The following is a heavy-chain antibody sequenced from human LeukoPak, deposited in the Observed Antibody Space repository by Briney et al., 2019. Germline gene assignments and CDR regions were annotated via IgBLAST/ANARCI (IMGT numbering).Heavy chain of an antibody. Sequence: ASVKVSCKVSGYTLTELSMHWVRQAPGKGLEWMGGFDPEDGETIYAQKFQGRVTMTEDTSTDTAYMELSSLRSDDTAVYYCARDQGEPEPIVTDYWGQGTLVTVSS. CDR1: GYTLTELS. CDR2: FDPEDGET. CDR3: ARDQGEPEPIVTDY. V-gene: IGHV1-24*01. J-gene: IGHJ4*02. D-gene: IGHD1-14*01.